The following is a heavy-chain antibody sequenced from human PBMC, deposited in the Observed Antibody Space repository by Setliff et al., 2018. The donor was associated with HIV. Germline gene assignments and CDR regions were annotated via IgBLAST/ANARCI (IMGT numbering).Heavy chain of an antibody. CDR2: ISSSDTI. D-gene: IGHD2-2*01. CDR1: GFTFSDYY. Sequence: PGGSLRLSCAASGFTFSDYYMSWIRQAPGKGLEWVSYISSSDTIYYADSVKGRFTISRDNAKNSLYLQMNSLRAEDTAVYYCARGEPTILVVPAAFFDYWGQGTLVTVSS. CDR3: ARGEPTILVVPAAFFDY. V-gene: IGHV3-11*04. J-gene: IGHJ4*02.